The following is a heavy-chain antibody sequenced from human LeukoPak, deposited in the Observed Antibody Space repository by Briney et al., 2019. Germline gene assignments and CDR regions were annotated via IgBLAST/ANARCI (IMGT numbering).Heavy chain of an antibody. CDR2: ISGSGGST. V-gene: IGHV3-23*01. Sequence: GGSLRLSCAASGFTFSSYAMSWVRQAPGKGLEWVSAISGSGGSTYYADSVKGRFTISRDNSKNTLYLQMNSLRAEGTAVYYCAKDRVVVVVVAATYDYWGQGTLVTVSS. CDR1: GFTFSSYA. D-gene: IGHD2-15*01. CDR3: AKDRVVVVVVAATYDY. J-gene: IGHJ4*02.